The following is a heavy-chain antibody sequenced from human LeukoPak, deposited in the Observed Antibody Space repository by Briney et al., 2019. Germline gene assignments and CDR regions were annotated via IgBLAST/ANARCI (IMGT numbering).Heavy chain of an antibody. D-gene: IGHD6-13*01. V-gene: IGHV3-23*01. J-gene: IGHJ4*02. CDR2: ISGSGGST. CDR3: AKGSSSWSTHFDY. Sequence: GGSLRLSCAAPGFTFSSYAMSWVRQAPGKGLEWVSAISGSGGSTYYADSVKGRFTISRDNSKNTLYLQMNSLRAEDTAVYYCAKGSSSWSTHFDYWGQGTLVTVSS. CDR1: GFTFSSYA.